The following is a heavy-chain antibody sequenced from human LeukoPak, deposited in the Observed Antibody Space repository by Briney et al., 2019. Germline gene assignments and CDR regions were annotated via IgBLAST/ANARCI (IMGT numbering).Heavy chain of an antibody. CDR3: LSLGWLQAKPFDH. J-gene: IGHJ4*02. D-gene: IGHD5-24*01. Sequence: GGSLRLSCAASGFTFSDYYMSWIRQAPGKGLEWVSYISSSGSTIYYADSVKGRFTISRDNAKNSLYLQMNSLRAEDTAVYYCLSLGWLQAKPFDHWGQGTLVTVSS. CDR1: GFTFSDYY. CDR2: ISSSGSTI. V-gene: IGHV3-11*01.